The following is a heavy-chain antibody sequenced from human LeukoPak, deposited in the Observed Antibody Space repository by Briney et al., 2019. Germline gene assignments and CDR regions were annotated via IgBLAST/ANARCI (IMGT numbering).Heavy chain of an antibody. Sequence: GGSLRLSCAASGFTFSSYAMSWVRQAPGKGLEWVSTISGSGGGTYYADSVKGRFTISRDNSKNTLFLQMNSLRAEDTAVYYCAKGATVVVVTTIQYWGQGTLVTVSS. CDR1: GFTFSSYA. J-gene: IGHJ1*01. V-gene: IGHV3-23*01. D-gene: IGHD3-22*01. CDR3: AKGATVVVVTTIQY. CDR2: ISGSGGGT.